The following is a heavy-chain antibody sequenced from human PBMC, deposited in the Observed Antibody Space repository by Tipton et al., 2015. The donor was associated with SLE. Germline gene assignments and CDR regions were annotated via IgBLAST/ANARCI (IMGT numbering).Heavy chain of an antibody. Sequence: QSGAEVKKPGESLKISCKGSGYSFTTYWIGWVRQMPGKGLEWMGIIYPGDSYTRYSPSFQGQVTISADKSINTAYLQWSSLKASNPAMYYCARLRSSTSPGGYWGQGTLVAVSS. CDR2: IYPGDSYT. J-gene: IGHJ4*02. CDR3: ARLRSSTSPGGY. D-gene: IGHD2-2*01. CDR1: GYSFTTYW. V-gene: IGHV5-51*03.